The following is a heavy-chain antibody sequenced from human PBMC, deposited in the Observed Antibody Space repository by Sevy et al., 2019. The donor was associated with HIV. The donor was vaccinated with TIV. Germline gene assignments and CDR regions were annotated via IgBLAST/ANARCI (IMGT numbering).Heavy chain of an antibody. J-gene: IGHJ1*01. CDR1: GFAFTNYW. CDR3: ALERLSSDVAEYFQN. D-gene: IGHD1-1*01. CDR2: ISFDATNK. V-gene: IGHV3-30-3*01. Sequence: GGSLRLSCAASGFAFTNYWMTWVRQAPGKGLEWVATISFDATNKHYPDSVKGRFTISRDNFQNSLFLQMDSLRPEDTAVYYCALERLSSDVAEYFQNWGQGTLVTVSS.